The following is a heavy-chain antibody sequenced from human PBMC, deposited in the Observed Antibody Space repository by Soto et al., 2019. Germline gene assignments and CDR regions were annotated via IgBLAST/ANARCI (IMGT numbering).Heavy chain of an antibody. Sequence: EEQLLESGGGLVQPGGSLRLSCVASGFSSYAMSWVRQAPGKGLEWVSAIGGSGGSTYYADSVRGRFTISRDNSKNTVYFLRRSLIAADTAVYYCATGLAAGSGEAVFELWGQGTKVTVSS. V-gene: IGHV3-23*01. CDR1: GFSSYA. CDR3: ATGLAAGSGEAVFEL. CDR2: IGGSGGST. J-gene: IGHJ3*01. D-gene: IGHD6-19*01.